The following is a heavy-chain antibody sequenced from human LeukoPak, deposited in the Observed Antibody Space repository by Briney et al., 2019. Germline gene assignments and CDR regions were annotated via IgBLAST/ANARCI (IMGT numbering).Heavy chain of an antibody. D-gene: IGHD1-14*01. CDR3: ASETGHTYDY. J-gene: IGHJ4*02. CDR1: GFTFSTYS. V-gene: IGHV3-48*01. Sequence: PGGSLRLSCAASGFTFSTYSMNWVRQAPGKGLEWVSYISSSSSIMYYADSVKGRFTISRDNAKNSLYLQMNSLRAEDTAVYYCASETGHTYDYWGQGTLVTVSS. CDR2: ISSSSSIM.